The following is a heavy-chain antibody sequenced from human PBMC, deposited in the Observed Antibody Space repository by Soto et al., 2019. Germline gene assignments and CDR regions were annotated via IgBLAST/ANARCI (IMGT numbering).Heavy chain of an antibody. J-gene: IGHJ3*02. D-gene: IGHD4-17*01. V-gene: IGHV1-69*14. CDR3: ARGHEYGGNSDAFDI. Sequence: QVQLVQSGAEVKKPGSSVKVSCKASGGTFSTSSINWLRQAPGQRPEWMGNILPIFGTADYAQKFADRVTSTADKFTNTAYQELRSLFSEETAVYYCARGHEYGGNSDAFDIWGQGTVVTVSS. CDR1: GGTFSTSS. CDR2: ILPIFGTA.